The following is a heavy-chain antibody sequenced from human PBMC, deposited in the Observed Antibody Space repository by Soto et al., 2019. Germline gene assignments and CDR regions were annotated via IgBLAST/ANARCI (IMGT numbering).Heavy chain of an antibody. Sequence: SETLPLTCAVSGGSISSGGYSWSWIRQPPGKGLEWIGYIYHSGSTYYNPSLKSRVTISVDRSKNQFSLKLSSVTAADTAVYYCARATPLGSTSKYYYYGMDVWGQGTTVTVSS. V-gene: IGHV4-30-2*01. D-gene: IGHD2-2*01. CDR1: GGSISSGGYS. CDR3: ARATPLGSTSKYYYYGMDV. J-gene: IGHJ6*02. CDR2: IYHSGST.